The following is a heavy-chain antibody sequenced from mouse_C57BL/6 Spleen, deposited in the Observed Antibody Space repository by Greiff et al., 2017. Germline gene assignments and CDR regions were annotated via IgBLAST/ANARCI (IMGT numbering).Heavy chain of an antibody. CDR1: GYTFTSYW. CDR2: IDPSDSET. V-gene: IGHV1-52*01. D-gene: IGHD2-4*01. Sequence: QVQLQQPGAELVRPGSSVKLSCKASGYTFTSYWMHWVKQRPIQGLEWIGNIDPSDSETPYNQKFKDKATLTVDKSSSPAYMQLSSLTSEDSAVYYCARGIYYDYDGPLGYFDVWGTGTTVTVSS. CDR3: ARGIYYDYDGPLGYFDV. J-gene: IGHJ1*03.